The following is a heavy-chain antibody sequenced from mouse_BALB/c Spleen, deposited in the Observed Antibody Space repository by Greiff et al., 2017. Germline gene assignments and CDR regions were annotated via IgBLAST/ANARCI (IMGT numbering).Heavy chain of an antibody. D-gene: IGHD2-1*01. V-gene: IGHV8-12*01. CDR3: ARRVYGNYPCMDY. CDR1: GFSLSTSGMG. CDR2: IYWDDDK. Sequence: QVTLKESGPGILQPSQTLSLTCSFSGFSLSTSGMGVSWIRQPSGKGLEWLAHIYWDDDKRYNPSLKSRLTISKDTSSSQVFLKITSLDTADTATYYCARRVYGNYPCMDYWGQGTSVTVSA. J-gene: IGHJ4*01.